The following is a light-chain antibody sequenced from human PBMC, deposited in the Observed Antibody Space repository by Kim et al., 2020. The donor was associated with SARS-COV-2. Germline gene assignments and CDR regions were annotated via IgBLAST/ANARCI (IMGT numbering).Light chain of an antibody. CDR1: QDISNY. J-gene: IGKJ3*01. CDR2: DAS. CDR3: QQYDNLFT. Sequence: DIQMTQSPSSLSASVGDRVTITCQASQDISNYLNWYQQKPGKAPKLLIYDASNLETGVPSRFSGSGSATDFTFTISSLQPEDTATYYCQQYDNLFTFGPGTKVDIK. V-gene: IGKV1-33*01.